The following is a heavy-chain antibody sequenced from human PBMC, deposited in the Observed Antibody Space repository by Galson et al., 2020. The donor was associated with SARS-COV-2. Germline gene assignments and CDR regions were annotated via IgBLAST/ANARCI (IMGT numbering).Heavy chain of an antibody. Sequence: TLSLTPTVYVESYSDHYRSWIRQPPAKGLEWIGEINHRGSNTYNPSLESRVTIAADASKKQLSLKLSSMTAADTSVYYCARGPRRITTFELVVICGRGFWGLGSAVTVA. V-gene: IGHV4-34*01. CDR2: INHRGSN. CDR1: VESYSDHY. CDR3: ARGPRRITTFELVVICGRGF. J-gene: IGHJ6*01. D-gene: IGHD3-3*01.